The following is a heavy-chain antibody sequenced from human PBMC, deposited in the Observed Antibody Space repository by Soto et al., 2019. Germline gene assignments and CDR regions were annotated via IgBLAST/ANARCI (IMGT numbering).Heavy chain of an antibody. V-gene: IGHV1-18*01. J-gene: IGHJ3*02. CDR3: ARDRYYRSGRTTDDAFDI. CDR1: GYTFTSYG. D-gene: IGHD3-10*01. Sequence: QVQLVQSGAEVKKPGASVKVSCKASGYTFTSYGISWVRQAPGQGLEWMVWISAYNGNTNYAQKLQGRVTMTTDTSTSTAYMELRSLRSDDTDVYYCARDRYYRSGRTTDDAFDIWGQGTMVTVSS. CDR2: ISAYNGNT.